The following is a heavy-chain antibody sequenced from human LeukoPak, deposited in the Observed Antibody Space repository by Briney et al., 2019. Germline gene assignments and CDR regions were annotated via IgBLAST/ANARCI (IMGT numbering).Heavy chain of an antibody. V-gene: IGHV3-7*01. Sequence: GGSLRLSCAASGFTSSSYWMSWVRQAPGKGLEWVANIKQDGSEKYYVDSVKGRFTISRDNAKNSLYLQMNSLRAEDTAAYYCARGKMARVLRFLEWSTSNWFDPWGQGTLVTVSS. CDR1: GFTSSSYW. CDR2: IKQDGSEK. CDR3: ARGKMARVLRFLEWSTSNWFDP. J-gene: IGHJ5*02. D-gene: IGHD3-3*01.